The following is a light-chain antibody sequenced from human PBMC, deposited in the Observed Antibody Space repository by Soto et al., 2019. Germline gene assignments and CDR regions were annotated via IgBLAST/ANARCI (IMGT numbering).Light chain of an antibody. J-gene: IGKJ4*01. V-gene: IGKV3-11*01. CDR3: QQRSNWPLT. CDR2: EAS. CDR1: QSVDSY. Sequence: EIVMTQSPATLSVSPGERATLSCRASQSVDSYLAWYQQKPGQAPRLLIYEASNRASGIPARFSGSGSGTDFTLTISSLEPEDFAVYYCQQRSNWPLTFGGGTKVDIK.